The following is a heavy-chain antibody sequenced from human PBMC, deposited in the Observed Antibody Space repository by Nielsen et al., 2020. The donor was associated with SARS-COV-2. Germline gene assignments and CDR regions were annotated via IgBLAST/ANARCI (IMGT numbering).Heavy chain of an antibody. V-gene: IGHV3-30-3*01. CDR3: ATSPPILAGGWFDP. CDR1: GFTFSSYA. CDR2: ISYDGSNK. Sequence: GESLKISCAASGFTFSSYAMHWVRQAPGKGLEWVAVISYDGSNKYYADSVKGRFTISRDNSKNTLYLQMNSLRAEDTAVYYCATSPPILAGGWFDPWGQGTLVTVSS. J-gene: IGHJ5*02. D-gene: IGHD3-3*01.